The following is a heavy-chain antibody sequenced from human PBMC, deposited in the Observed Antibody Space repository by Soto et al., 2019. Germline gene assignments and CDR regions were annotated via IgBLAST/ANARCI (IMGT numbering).Heavy chain of an antibody. CDR2: TYYRSKWYK. CDR3: ARGAVADYSRVFDY. J-gene: IGHJ4*02. V-gene: IGHV6-1*01. Sequence: PSQTLSLTCASSGDSVSSNSAAWNWIRQSPSRGLEWLGRTYYRSKWYKDYEVSVKSRITINLDTSKNQFSLQLNSVTPEDTAVYYCARGAVADYSRVFDYWGQGTLVTVSS. CDR1: GDSVSSNSAA. D-gene: IGHD6-19*01.